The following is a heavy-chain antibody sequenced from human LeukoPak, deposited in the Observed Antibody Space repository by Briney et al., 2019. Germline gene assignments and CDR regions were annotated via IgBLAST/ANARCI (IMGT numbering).Heavy chain of an antibody. CDR2: INSDGYSI. D-gene: IGHD6-19*01. J-gene: IGHJ4*02. Sequence: GGSLRLSCAASGFTFSSYWMHWVRQASGKGLVWLARINSDGYSISYADSVKGRFTISRDNAKNTVYLQMNSLTAEDTAMYYCARAVAVAGTDSWGQGTLVTVSS. CDR3: ARAVAVAGTDS. V-gene: IGHV3-74*03. CDR1: GFTFSSYW.